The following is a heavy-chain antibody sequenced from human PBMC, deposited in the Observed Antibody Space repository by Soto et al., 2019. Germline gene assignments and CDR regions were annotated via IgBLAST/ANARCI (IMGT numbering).Heavy chain of an antibody. Sequence: ASVKVFCKASGYTFTSYGISWVRQAPGQGLEWMGWISAYNGNTNYAQKLQGRVTMTTDTSTSTAYMELRSLRSDDTAVYYCARERARLNWFDPWGQGTLVTVSS. CDR1: GYTFTSYG. CDR2: ISAYNGNT. D-gene: IGHD6-6*01. J-gene: IGHJ5*02. V-gene: IGHV1-18*04. CDR3: ARERARLNWFDP.